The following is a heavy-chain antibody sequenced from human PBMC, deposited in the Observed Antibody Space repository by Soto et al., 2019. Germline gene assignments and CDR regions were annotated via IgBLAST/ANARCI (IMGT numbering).Heavy chain of an antibody. CDR2: IWYDGSNK. D-gene: IGHD3-22*01. CDR3: ARGGDSIGYLDY. Sequence: QVQLVESGGGVVQPGRSLRLSCAASGFTFSSYGMHWVRQAPGKGLEWVAVIWYDGSNKYYADSVKGRFTISRDNSKNTLYLQMNRRRAADTAGYYCARGGDSIGYLDYWGQGGLVAVSS. V-gene: IGHV3-33*01. J-gene: IGHJ4*02. CDR1: GFTFSSYG.